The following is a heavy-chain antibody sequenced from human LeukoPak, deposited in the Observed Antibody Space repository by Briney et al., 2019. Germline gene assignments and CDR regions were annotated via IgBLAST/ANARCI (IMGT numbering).Heavy chain of an antibody. Sequence: GEALKISCKGSGYRFSSYWIGWVRRMPGKGLEWMVIIYPGDSDTRYSPSFQGQVTISADKSISTAYLQWSSLKASDTAMYYCARPRTHDSSAYYHYWGQGTLVTVSS. J-gene: IGHJ4*02. CDR1: GYRFSSYW. V-gene: IGHV5-51*01. CDR3: ARPRTHDSSAYYHY. CDR2: IYPGDSDT. D-gene: IGHD3-22*01.